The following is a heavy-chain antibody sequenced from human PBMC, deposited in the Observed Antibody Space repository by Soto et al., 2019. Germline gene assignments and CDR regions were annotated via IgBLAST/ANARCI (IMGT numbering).Heavy chain of an antibody. V-gene: IGHV3-23*01. CDR2: ISGSGNKT. CDR1: GFSFSPYA. J-gene: IGHJ4*02. Sequence: SLRLSCAASGFSFSPYAMSWVRQAPGKGLEWVSSISGSGNKTYYADSVKGRFTISRDNSKDTLSLQMNGLSAEDTALYYCARGVRLHFDNWGQGTLVTSPQ. CDR3: ARGVRLHFDN.